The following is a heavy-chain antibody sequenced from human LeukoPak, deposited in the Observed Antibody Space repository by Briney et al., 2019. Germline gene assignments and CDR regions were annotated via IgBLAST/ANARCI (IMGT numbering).Heavy chain of an antibody. CDR1: GGTFSSYA. CDR3: ARDLNWKYFDY. J-gene: IGHJ4*02. V-gene: IGHV1-69*05. Sequence: SGKLSCNASGGTFSSYAISWVRQAPAQGIGWMGRIIPIFGTANYAQKFQGRVTITTDESTSTAYMELSSLRSEDTAVYYCARDLNWKYFDYWGQGTLVTVSS. D-gene: IGHD1-20*01. CDR2: IIPIFGTA.